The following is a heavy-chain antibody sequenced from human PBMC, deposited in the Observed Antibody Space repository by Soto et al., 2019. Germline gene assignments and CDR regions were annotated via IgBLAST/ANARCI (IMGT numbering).Heavy chain of an antibody. D-gene: IGHD2-8*01. J-gene: IGHJ6*02. V-gene: IGHV3-74*01. CDR2: IDTDGNSI. CDR1: GFTFSNYW. Sequence: EVQLVESGGGLVEPGGSLRLSCAASGFTFSNYWMHWVRQAPGKGLVWVARIDTDGNSINYADFVEGRLRISRDNAKNTLYPQMNSLRAEDTAVYYCARNSPGVYALWVDVWGQGTTVTVS. CDR3: ARNSPGVYALWVDV.